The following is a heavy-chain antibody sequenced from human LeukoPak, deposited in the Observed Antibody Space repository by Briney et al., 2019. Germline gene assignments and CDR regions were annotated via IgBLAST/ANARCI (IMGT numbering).Heavy chain of an antibody. CDR2: ISGSGGTT. D-gene: IGHD2-15*01. Sequence: GGSLRLSCAASGFTFSSYAMSWVRQAPGKGPEWVSAISGSGGTTYYADSVKGRFTISRDNSKNTLYLQMNSLRAEDTAVYYCAKDRGMFLVGYLDYWGQGTLVTVSS. J-gene: IGHJ4*02. V-gene: IGHV3-23*01. CDR3: AKDRGMFLVGYLDY. CDR1: GFTFSSYA.